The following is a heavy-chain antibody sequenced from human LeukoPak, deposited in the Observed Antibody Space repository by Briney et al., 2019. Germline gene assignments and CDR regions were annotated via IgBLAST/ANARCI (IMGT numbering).Heavy chain of an antibody. V-gene: IGHV4-39*07. CDR1: GGSISSSSYY. Sequence: PSETLSLTCTVSGGSISSSSYYWGWIRQPPGKGLEWIGEINHSGSTNYNPSLKSRVTISVDTSKNQFSLKLSSVTAADTAVYYCARRTRGGSSSWYYYYYYMDVWGKGTTVTISS. CDR2: INHSGST. J-gene: IGHJ6*03. CDR3: ARRTRGGSSSWYYYYYYMDV. D-gene: IGHD6-13*01.